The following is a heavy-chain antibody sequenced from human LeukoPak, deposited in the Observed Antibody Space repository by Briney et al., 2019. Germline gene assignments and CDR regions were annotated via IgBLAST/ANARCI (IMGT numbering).Heavy chain of an antibody. D-gene: IGHD3-9*01. Sequence: SETLSLTCTVSGGSISSYYWSWIRQPPGKGLEWIGYIYYSGSTNYNPSLKSRVTISVDTSENQFSLKLSSVTAADTAVYYCARVSQYYDILTGYYTEYYFDYWGQGTLVTVSS. CDR1: GGSISSYY. J-gene: IGHJ4*02. CDR2: IYYSGST. CDR3: ARVSQYYDILTGYYTEYYFDY. V-gene: IGHV4-59*01.